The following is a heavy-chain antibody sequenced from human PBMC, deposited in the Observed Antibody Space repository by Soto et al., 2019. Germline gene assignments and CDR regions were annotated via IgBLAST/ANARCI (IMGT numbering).Heavy chain of an antibody. J-gene: IGHJ5*02. CDR3: VRAGDISIIGSYQNWFDH. Sequence: GASVKVSCKASGYTFTGYYMHWVRQAPGQGLEWMGWISAYNGNTNYAQKPQGRVTMTTDTSTSTAYMELRSLRSDDTAVYYCVRAGDISIIGSYQNWFDHWGQGTLVTVSS. V-gene: IGHV1-18*04. CDR1: GYTFTGYY. CDR2: ISAYNGNT. D-gene: IGHD3-10*01.